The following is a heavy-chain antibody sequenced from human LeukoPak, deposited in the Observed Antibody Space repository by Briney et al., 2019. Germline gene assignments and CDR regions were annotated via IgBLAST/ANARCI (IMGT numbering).Heavy chain of an antibody. Sequence: SETLSLTCAVSGGSISSNSYYWGWIRQPPGKGLEWIGSIYYSGSTYYNLSLKSRVTISVDTSKNQFSLKLSSVTAADTAVYYCATRYIVVVVAATAGAFDIWGQGTMVTVSS. V-gene: IGHV4-39*07. CDR1: GGSISSNSYY. D-gene: IGHD2-15*01. CDR2: IYYSGST. J-gene: IGHJ3*02. CDR3: ATRYIVVVVAATAGAFDI.